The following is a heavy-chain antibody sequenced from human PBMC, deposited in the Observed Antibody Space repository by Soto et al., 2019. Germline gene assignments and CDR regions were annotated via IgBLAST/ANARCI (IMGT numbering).Heavy chain of an antibody. CDR1: GYTFTGYY. CDR2: INPNSGGT. D-gene: IGHD6-13*01. Sequence: ASVKVSCKASGYTFTGYYMHWVQQAPGQGLEWMGWINPNSGGTNYAQKFQGWVTMTRDTSISTAYMELSRLRSDDTAVYYCARERAAAGIPLYGMDVWGQGTTVTVSS. CDR3: ARERAAAGIPLYGMDV. J-gene: IGHJ6*02. V-gene: IGHV1-2*04.